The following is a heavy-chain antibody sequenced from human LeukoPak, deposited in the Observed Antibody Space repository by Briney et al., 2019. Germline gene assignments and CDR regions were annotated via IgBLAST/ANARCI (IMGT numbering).Heavy chain of an antibody. CDR1: GGTFSSYA. CDR3: ARDFSGYCSSTSCPYDAFDI. D-gene: IGHD2-2*01. Sequence: SVKVSCKASGGTFSSYAISWVRQAPGQGLEWMGGIIPIFGTANYAQKFQGRVTIATDESTSTAYMELSSLRSEDTAVYYCARDFSGYCSSTSCPYDAFDIWGQGTMVTVSS. V-gene: IGHV1-69*05. J-gene: IGHJ3*02. CDR2: IIPIFGTA.